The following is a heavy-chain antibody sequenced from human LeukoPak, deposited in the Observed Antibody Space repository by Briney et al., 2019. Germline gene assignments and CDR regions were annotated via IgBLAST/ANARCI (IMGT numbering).Heavy chain of an antibody. CDR3: ARDRWGAVAGDYFDY. CDR2: ISYDGSNK. D-gene: IGHD6-19*01. J-gene: IGHJ4*02. CDR1: GFTFSSYA. Sequence: GRSLRLSCAASGFTFSSYAMHWVRQAPGKGREWGAVISYDGSNKYYADSVKGRFTISRDNSKNTLYLQMNSLRAEDTAVYYCARDRWGAVAGDYFDYWGQGTLVTVSS. V-gene: IGHV3-30-3*01.